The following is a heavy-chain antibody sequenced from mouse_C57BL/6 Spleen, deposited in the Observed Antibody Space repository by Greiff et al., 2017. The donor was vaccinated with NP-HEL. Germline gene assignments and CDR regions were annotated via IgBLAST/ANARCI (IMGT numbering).Heavy chain of an antibody. CDR3: ARDGLGTYYFDY. D-gene: IGHD4-1*01. CDR1: GYSITSGYY. J-gene: IGHJ2*01. Sequence: EVKLQESGPGLVKPSQSLSLTCSVTGYSITSGYYWNWIRQFPGNKLEWMGYISYDGSNNYNPSLKNRISITRDTSKNQFFLKLNSVTTEDTATYYCARDGLGTYYFDYWGQGTTLTVSS. V-gene: IGHV3-6*01. CDR2: ISYDGSN.